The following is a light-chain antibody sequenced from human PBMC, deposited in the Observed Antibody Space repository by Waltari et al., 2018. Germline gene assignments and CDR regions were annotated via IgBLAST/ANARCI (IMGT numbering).Light chain of an antibody. J-gene: IGKJ1*01. CDR3: QQYGGPPTT. CDR2: EAS. Sequence: ENLLTQSPGTLPLSPGDRATLSCRASQSVHRNYVAWYQQRPGQAPRLLLYEASWMAVCIPDRFSGSGSGTDFTLTISRLEPEDFAVYYCQQYGGPPTTFGQGTQVEVK. V-gene: IGKV3-20*01. CDR1: QSVHRNY.